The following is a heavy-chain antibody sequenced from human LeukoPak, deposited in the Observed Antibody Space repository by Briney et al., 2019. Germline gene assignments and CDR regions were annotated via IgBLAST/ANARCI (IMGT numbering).Heavy chain of an antibody. J-gene: IGHJ5*02. CDR2: IYHSGST. V-gene: IGHV4-30-2*01. Sequence: SETLSLTCAVYGGSFSSGGYYWSWIRQPPGRGLEWIGYIYHSGSTYYNPSLKSRVTISVDTSKNQFSLKLSSVTAADTAVYYCARHEGLWFGEFRFDPWGQGTLVTVSS. D-gene: IGHD3-10*01. CDR1: GGSFSSGGYY. CDR3: ARHEGLWFGEFRFDP.